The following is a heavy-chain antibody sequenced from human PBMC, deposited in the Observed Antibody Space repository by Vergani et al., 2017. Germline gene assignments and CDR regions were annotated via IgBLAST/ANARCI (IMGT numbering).Heavy chain of an antibody. J-gene: IGHJ5*02. Sequence: QLQLQESGPGLVKPSETLSLTCTVSGGSISSSSYYWGWIRQPPGNGLGWIGSIYYSGSTYYNPSLKSRVTLSVDTSKNQFSLKLSSVTAADTAVYYCARQGAETNGFDPWGQGTLVTVSS. CDR3: ARQGAETNGFDP. D-gene: IGHD1-26*01. CDR2: IYYSGST. V-gene: IGHV4-39*01. CDR1: GGSISSSSYY.